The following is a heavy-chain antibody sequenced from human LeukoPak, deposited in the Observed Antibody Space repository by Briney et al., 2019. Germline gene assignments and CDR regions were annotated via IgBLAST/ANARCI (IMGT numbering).Heavy chain of an antibody. D-gene: IGHD6-19*01. CDR2: ISGSGGST. J-gene: IGHJ6*02. CDR1: GFTFSSYA. V-gene: IGHV3-23*01. Sequence: TGGSLRLSCAASGFTFSSYAMSWVRQAPGKGLEWVSAISGSGGSTYYADSVKGRFTISRDNSKNTLYLQMNSLRAEDTAVYYCAKEGGQWLVHQVYHGMDVWGQGTTVTVSS. CDR3: AKEGGQWLVHQVYHGMDV.